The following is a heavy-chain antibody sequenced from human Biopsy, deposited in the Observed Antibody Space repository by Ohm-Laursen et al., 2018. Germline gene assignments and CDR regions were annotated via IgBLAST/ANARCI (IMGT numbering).Heavy chain of an antibody. Sequence: SLRLSCSASGFTFSDYHMRWIRQAPGRGLEWVSYISGGGTIYYGDSMKGRVTISRDNAKNSLYLQMNSLRADDTAVYYCTRLAYYYYYGMDVWGQGTTVTVSS. D-gene: IGHD2-21*01. CDR2: ISGGGTI. V-gene: IGHV3-11*04. CDR1: GFTFSDYH. J-gene: IGHJ6*02. CDR3: TRLAYYYYYGMDV.